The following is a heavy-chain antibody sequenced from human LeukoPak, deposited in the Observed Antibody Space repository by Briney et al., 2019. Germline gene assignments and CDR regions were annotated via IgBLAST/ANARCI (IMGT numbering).Heavy chain of an antibody. CDR3: AKDSSSGWYGSDY. J-gene: IGHJ4*02. D-gene: IGHD6-19*01. V-gene: IGHV3-9*01. Sequence: TGGSLRLSCAASGFTFDDYAMYWVRQPPGNGLEWVSGISWNSGSIGYADSVKGRFTISRDNAKNSLYLQMNSLRAEDTALYYCAKDSSSGWYGSDYWGQGTLVTVSS. CDR2: ISWNSGSI. CDR1: GFTFDDYA.